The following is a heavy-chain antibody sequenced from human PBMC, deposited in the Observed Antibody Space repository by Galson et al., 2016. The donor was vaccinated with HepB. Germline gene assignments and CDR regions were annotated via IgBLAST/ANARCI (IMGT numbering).Heavy chain of an antibody. Sequence: ETLSLTCTVSGGSISTYFWSWIRQPPGNGLEWLGFTSSSGRTSYNASLKSRLAISVDRSNNQISLNLRSVTAADTAVYYSARGGAYYGSGRARYYYYGFDVWGQGTTVIVSS. V-gene: IGHV4-59*06. J-gene: IGHJ6*02. CDR1: GGSISTYF. CDR3: ARGGAYYGSGRARYYYYGFDV. CDR2: TSSSGRT. D-gene: IGHD3-10*01.